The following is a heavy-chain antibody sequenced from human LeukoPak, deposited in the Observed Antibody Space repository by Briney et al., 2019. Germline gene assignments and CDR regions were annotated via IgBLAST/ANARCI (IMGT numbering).Heavy chain of an antibody. CDR2: INWNGGST. J-gene: IGHJ6*03. V-gene: IGHV3-20*04. CDR1: GFTFDDYG. CDR3: ARSVEGYCRGGSCYYYSYYTDV. Sequence: GGSLRLSCAASGFTFDDYGMSWVRQASGKGLEWVSGINWNGGSTGYADSVKGRFTISRDNAKNSLYLQMNSLRAEDTAVYYCARSVEGYCRGGSCYYYSYYTDVWGKGTTVTVSS. D-gene: IGHD2-15*01.